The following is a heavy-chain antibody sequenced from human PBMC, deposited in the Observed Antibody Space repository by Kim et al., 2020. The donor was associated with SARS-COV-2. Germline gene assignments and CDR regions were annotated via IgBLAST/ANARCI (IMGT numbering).Heavy chain of an antibody. D-gene: IGHD6-19*01. V-gene: IGHV3-53*01. CDR1: GFTVSSNY. CDR3: ARDPPGYSSGWYYFDY. J-gene: IGHJ4*02. Sequence: GGSLRLSCAASGFTVSSNYMSWVRQAPGKGLEWVSVIYSGGSTYYADSVKGRFTISRDNSKNTLYLQMNSLRAEDTAVYYCARDPPGYSSGWYYFDYWGQGTLVTVSS. CDR2: IYSGGST.